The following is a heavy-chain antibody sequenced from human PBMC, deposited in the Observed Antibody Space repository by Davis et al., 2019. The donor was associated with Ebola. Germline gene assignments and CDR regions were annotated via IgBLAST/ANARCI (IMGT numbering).Heavy chain of an antibody. J-gene: IGHJ5*02. CDR2: IIPILGIA. D-gene: IGHD3-10*01. CDR1: GGTFSSYA. V-gene: IGHV1-69*04. Sequence: SVKVSCKASGGTFSSYAISWVRQAPGQGLEWMGRIIPILGIANYAQKFQGRVTITADKSTSTAYMELSSLRSEDTAVYYCARDSGRGWFDPWGQGTLVTVSS. CDR3: ARDSGRGWFDP.